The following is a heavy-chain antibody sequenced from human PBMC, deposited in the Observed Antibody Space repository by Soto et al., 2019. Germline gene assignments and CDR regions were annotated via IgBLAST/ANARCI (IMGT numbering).Heavy chain of an antibody. Sequence: QVQLVQSGAEVKKPGASVKVSCRASGYTFTNYGISWVRQAPGQGLEWMGWINANNGNTNYAQTLQGRVTMTRDTSTSTAYMELRSLRSDDTAVYYCARDTMTGYLQFDYWGQGTLVTVSS. D-gene: IGHD3-9*01. CDR2: INANNGNT. J-gene: IGHJ4*02. V-gene: IGHV1-18*01. CDR3: ARDTMTGYLQFDY. CDR1: GYTFTNYG.